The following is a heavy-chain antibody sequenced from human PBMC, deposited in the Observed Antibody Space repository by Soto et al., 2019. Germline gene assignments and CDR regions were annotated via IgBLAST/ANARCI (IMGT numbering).Heavy chain of an antibody. V-gene: IGHV4-38-2*01. Sequence: PSETLSLTCAVSGYSIRSDYYRGWIRQPPGKGLEWIGSIYQSGTAYYNPSLKSRVTISVDTSKNQFSLRVSSVTAADTAVYYCARVTGSKGYFDYWGQGTLVTVSS. J-gene: IGHJ4*02. CDR2: IYQSGTA. CDR3: ARVTGSKGYFDY. D-gene: IGHD2-2*01. CDR1: GYSIRSDYY.